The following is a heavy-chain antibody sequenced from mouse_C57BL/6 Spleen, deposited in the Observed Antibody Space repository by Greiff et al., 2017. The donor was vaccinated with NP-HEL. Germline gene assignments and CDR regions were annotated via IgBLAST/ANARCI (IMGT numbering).Heavy chain of an antibody. CDR1: GYTFTSYW. CDR2: IDPSDSYT. CDR3: ARSAGLRSPYWYFDV. J-gene: IGHJ1*03. D-gene: IGHD1-1*01. Sequence: QVQLKQPGAELVKPGASVKLSCKASGYTFTSYWMQWVKQRPGQGLEWIGEIDPSDSYTNYNQKFKGKATLTVDTSSSTAYMQLSSLTSEDSAVYYCARSAGLRSPYWYFDVWGTGTTVTVSS. V-gene: IGHV1-50*01.